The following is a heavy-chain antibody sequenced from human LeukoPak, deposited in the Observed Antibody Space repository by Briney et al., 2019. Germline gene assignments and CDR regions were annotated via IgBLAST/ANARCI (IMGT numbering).Heavy chain of an antibody. D-gene: IGHD1-26*01. J-gene: IGHJ1*01. Sequence: PSETLSLTCTVSGGSISSDYWSWIRQPPGKGLEWIGNTYYGGNTHYNPSLKSRVTIPVDTSKNQFSLKLSSVTAADTAVYYCARREGEYFQHWGQGTLVTVSS. CDR1: GGSISSDY. CDR2: TYYGGNT. V-gene: IGHV4-59*08. CDR3: ARREGEYFQH.